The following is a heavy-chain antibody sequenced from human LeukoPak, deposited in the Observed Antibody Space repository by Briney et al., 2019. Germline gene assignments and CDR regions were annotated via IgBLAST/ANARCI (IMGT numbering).Heavy chain of an antibody. CDR3: AKFWQSSSSPLDY. CDR2: ISYDGPNK. J-gene: IGHJ4*02. V-gene: IGHV3-30*18. D-gene: IGHD6-13*01. CDR1: GFTFSTYG. Sequence: PGGSQRLSCAASGFTFSTYGMHWVRQVPGKGLEWVAVISYDGPNKYYAESVKGRFTISRDNSKNTLYLQMNSLRAEDTAVYYCAKFWQSSSSPLDYWGQGTLVTVSS.